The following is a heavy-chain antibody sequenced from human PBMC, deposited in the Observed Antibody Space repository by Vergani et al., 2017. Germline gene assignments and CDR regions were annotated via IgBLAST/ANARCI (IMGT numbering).Heavy chain of an antibody. CDR2: ISYDGTQK. CDR3: ATTRCGTPGCEIGYFRE. CDR1: GFTSSYYG. V-gene: IGHV3-30*03. D-gene: IGHD1-1*01. J-gene: IGHJ1*01. Sequence: QVHLVESGGGVVQPGRSLRLSCVVSGFTSSYYGMHWVRQAPGKGLEWVAVISYDGTQKYYADSVKGRFTISRDNSKSTLYLQMNSLRTEDTAVYYCATTRCGTPGCEIGYFREWGEGTLVTVSS.